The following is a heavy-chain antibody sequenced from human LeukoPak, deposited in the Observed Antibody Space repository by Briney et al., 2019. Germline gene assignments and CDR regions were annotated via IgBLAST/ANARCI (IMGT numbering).Heavy chain of an antibody. CDR1: GYTFTDYY. Sequence: ASVKVSCKASGYTFTDYYLHWVRQAPGQGLEWMGWINPNSGGTNYAQTFQGRVTMTRDTSITTAYLELSRLRSDDTAVYYCARDANLGSGSYYYYYYGMDVWGQGTTVTVSS. D-gene: IGHD3-10*01. CDR2: INPNSGGT. CDR3: ARDANLGSGSYYYYYYGMDV. J-gene: IGHJ6*02. V-gene: IGHV1-2*02.